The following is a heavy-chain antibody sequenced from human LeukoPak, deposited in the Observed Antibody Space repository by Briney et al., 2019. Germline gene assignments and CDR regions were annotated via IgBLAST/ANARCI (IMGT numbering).Heavy chain of an antibody. CDR1: GFTFSDYY. J-gene: IGHJ5*02. Sequence: PGGSLRLSCAASGFTFSDYYMSWIRQAPGKGLEWVSYISSSGSTIYYADSVKGRFTISRDNAKNSLYLQTNSLRAEDTAVYYCARGPSYYDYVWGTTRFDPWGQGTLVTVSS. D-gene: IGHD3-16*01. CDR3: ARGPSYYDYVWGTTRFDP. V-gene: IGHV3-11*01. CDR2: ISSSGSTI.